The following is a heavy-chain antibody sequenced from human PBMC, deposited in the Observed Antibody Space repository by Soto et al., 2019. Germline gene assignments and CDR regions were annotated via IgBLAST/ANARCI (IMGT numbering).Heavy chain of an antibody. Sequence: QVQLVQSGAEVKKPGSSVKVSCKASGGTFSSYTISWVLQAPGQGLEWMGMIIPIRGIANYAQKFQGRVTITADNSPRTAYMELSSLRSVAPAVYHCALRATPYYYGSGSCWGQGTLVTVSS. V-gene: IGHV1-69*02. CDR2: IIPIRGIA. D-gene: IGHD3-10*01. CDR1: GGTFSSYT. CDR3: ALRATPYYYGSGSC. J-gene: IGHJ4*02.